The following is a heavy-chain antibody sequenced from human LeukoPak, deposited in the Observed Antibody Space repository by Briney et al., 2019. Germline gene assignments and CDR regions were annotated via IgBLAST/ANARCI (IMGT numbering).Heavy chain of an antibody. Sequence: PGGSLRLSCAASGFNFSSYSMNWVRQAPGKGLEWVSSMSVSSGLIYYADSVKGRFTVSRDNAKNSLYLQMNSLRAEDTAVYYCAREFGGSASGAGYWGQGTLVTVSS. CDR3: AREFGGSASGAGY. J-gene: IGHJ4*02. CDR2: MSVSSGLI. D-gene: IGHD3-10*01. CDR1: GFNFSSYS. V-gene: IGHV3-21*01.